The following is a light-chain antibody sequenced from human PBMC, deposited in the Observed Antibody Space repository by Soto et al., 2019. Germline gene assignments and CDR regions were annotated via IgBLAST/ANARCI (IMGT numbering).Light chain of an antibody. J-gene: IGKJ2*01. CDR3: QQYEHSYS. CDR2: DAS. V-gene: IGKV1-5*01. Sequence: IQLTQSPSFVSASVGDRVAITCRASQNLGKWLAWYQHKAGKAPKLLVFDASNLQDGVPSRFSGTGSGTEFTLTISGLQPDDFGTYYCQQYEHSYSFGQGTTVDI. CDR1: QNLGKW.